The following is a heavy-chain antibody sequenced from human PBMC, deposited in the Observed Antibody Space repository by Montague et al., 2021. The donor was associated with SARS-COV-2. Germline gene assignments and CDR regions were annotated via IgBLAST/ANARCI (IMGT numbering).Heavy chain of an antibody. CDR1: GFPISTGYY. CDR2: IYHSGRT. J-gene: IGHJ4*02. D-gene: IGHD3-22*01. Sequence: TLSLTCTVSGFPISTGYYWGWIRQPPGKGLEWIGSIYHSGRTYXNPSLKSRVTISVDTSKNQFSLQLSSVTAADTAVYYCASSYDSTGHVGYWGQGTLVTVSS. CDR3: ASSYDSTGHVGY. V-gene: IGHV4-38-2*02.